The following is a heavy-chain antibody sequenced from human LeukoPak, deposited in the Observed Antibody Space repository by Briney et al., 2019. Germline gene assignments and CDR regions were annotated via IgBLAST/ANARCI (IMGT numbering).Heavy chain of an antibody. D-gene: IGHD5-12*01. CDR2: IYTSGST. Sequence: SETLSLTCTVSGGYISSYYWSWIRQPAGKGLEWIGRIYTSGSTNYNPTLKSRVTMSVDTSKNQFSLKLSSVTAADTAVYYCARAGVLMGGYRGWFDPWGQGTLVTVSS. CDR1: GGYISSYY. J-gene: IGHJ5*02. V-gene: IGHV4-4*07. CDR3: ARAGVLMGGYRGWFDP.